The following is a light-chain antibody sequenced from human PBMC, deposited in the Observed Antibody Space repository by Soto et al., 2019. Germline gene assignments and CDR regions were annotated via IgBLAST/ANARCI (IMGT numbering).Light chain of an antibody. J-gene: IGKJ1*01. CDR3: QQYYSTPWT. CDR1: QSVLYTSNNKNY. Sequence: DIVMTQSPDSLAVSLGERATINCKSSQSVLYTSNNKNYLAWFQQKPGQPPKLLIYWASTRESGVPDRFSGSESGTDFTLTNSSLQAEDVAVYYCQQYYSTPWTFGQGTKVEIK. V-gene: IGKV4-1*01. CDR2: WAS.